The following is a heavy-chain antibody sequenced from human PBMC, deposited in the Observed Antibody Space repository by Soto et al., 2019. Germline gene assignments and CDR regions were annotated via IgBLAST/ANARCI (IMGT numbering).Heavy chain of an antibody. CDR3: ARDLWGYCGTDCYPLDV. CDR2: IYYSGST. Sequence: SETLSLTCTVSGGSVSSGSYYWSWIRQPPGKGLEWIGYIYYSGSTKYNPSLKSRVTISVDTSKNQFSLKLNSVTAADTAVYYCARDLWGYCGTDCYPLDVWGQGTTVTVSS. J-gene: IGHJ6*02. D-gene: IGHD2-21*02. V-gene: IGHV4-61*01. CDR1: GGSVSSGSYY.